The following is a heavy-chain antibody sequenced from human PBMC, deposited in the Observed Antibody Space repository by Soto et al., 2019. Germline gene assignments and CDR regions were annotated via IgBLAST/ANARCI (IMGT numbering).Heavy chain of an antibody. CDR2: ISAYNGNT. D-gene: IGHD5-18*01. Sequence: ASVKVSCKASGYTFTSYGISWVRQAPGQGLEWMGWISAYNGNTNYAQKLQGRVTMTTDTSTSTAYMELRSLRSDDTAVYYCARDVDSRDTAMVMIPGEDWFDPWGQGTLVTVSS. J-gene: IGHJ5*02. CDR1: GYTFTSYG. CDR3: ARDVDSRDTAMVMIPGEDWFDP. V-gene: IGHV1-18*01.